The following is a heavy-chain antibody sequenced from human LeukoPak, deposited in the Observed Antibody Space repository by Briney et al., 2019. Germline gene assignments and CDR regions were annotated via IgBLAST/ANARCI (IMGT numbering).Heavy chain of an antibody. V-gene: IGHV3-7*01. D-gene: IGHD3-10*01. CDR3: ASMVRGVIKSAFFDY. J-gene: IGHJ4*02. Sequence: PGGSLRLSCAASGFTFSSYWMSWVRQAPGKGLEWVANIKQDGSEKYYVDSVKGRFTISRDNAKNSLYLQMNSLRAEDTAVYYCASMVRGVIKSAFFDYWGQGTLVTVSS. CDR1: GFTFSSYW. CDR2: IKQDGSEK.